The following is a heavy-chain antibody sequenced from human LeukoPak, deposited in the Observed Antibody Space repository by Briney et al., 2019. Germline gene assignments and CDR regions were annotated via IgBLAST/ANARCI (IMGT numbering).Heavy chain of an antibody. CDR2: IYHSGST. CDR3: ATTYYDSDYGMDV. J-gene: IGHJ6*02. Sequence: SETLSLTCAVSGGSISSGGYSWSWLRLPPGKGLEWIGYIYHSGSTYYNPSLKSLVTISVDRSKNQFSLKLSSVTAADTAVYYCATTYYDSDYGMDVWGQGTTVTVSS. D-gene: IGHD3-3*01. CDR1: GGSISSGGYS. V-gene: IGHV4-30-2*01.